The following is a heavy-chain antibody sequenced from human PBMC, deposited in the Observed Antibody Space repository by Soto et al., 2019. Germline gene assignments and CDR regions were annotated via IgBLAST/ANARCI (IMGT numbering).Heavy chain of an antibody. D-gene: IGHD1-26*01. Sequence: SQTLSPTCALTGDSVSINSAGWSWVRQSPSRGLEWLGRTYYRSKWYYEYAVSVRGRITINPDTSKNQYSLQLNSVTPEDTAVYFCARGEQYSGRIFDYWGQGTLVTVSS. J-gene: IGHJ4*01. V-gene: IGHV6-1*01. CDR2: TYYRSKWYY. CDR3: ARGEQYSGRIFDY. CDR1: GDSVSINSAG.